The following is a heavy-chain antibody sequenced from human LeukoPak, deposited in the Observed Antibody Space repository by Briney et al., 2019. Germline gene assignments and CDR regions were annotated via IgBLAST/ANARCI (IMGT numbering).Heavy chain of an antibody. CDR2: TSSDGTIK. CDR3: ARQSGYYSYYFDY. D-gene: IGHD3-22*01. J-gene: IGHJ4*02. V-gene: IGHV3-30*04. Sequence: PGGSLRLSCAASGFNFVTYDFHWVRQAPGKGLGWVAVTSSDGTIKIYRDSVKGRFTISRDNYKNTLYLEMNSLRAEDTAVYYCARQSGYYSYYFDYWGQGTLVAVSS. CDR1: GFNFVTYD.